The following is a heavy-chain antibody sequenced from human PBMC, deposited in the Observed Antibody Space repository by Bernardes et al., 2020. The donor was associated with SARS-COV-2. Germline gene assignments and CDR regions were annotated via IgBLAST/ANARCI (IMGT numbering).Heavy chain of an antibody. Sequence: SETLSLTCSVSSGPISNYYWRWIRQPPGKGLEWIGYFHYNGGTNYSPSYNPSLKSRVTMSVDTSKNQFSLKLSSVTSADTAVYYCARYYESSGGLDYWGQGTLVTVSS. CDR2: FHYNGGT. D-gene: IGHD3-22*01. CDR1: SGPISNYY. J-gene: IGHJ4*02. V-gene: IGHV4-59*08. CDR3: ARYYESSGGLDY.